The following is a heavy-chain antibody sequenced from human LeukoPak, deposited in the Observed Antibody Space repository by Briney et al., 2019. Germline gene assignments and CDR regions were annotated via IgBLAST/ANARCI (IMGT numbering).Heavy chain of an antibody. CDR1: GGTFSSYA. J-gene: IGHJ4*02. V-gene: IGHV1-69*05. D-gene: IGHD2-15*01. CDR2: IIPIFGTA. CDR3: ARDGGYCSGGSCTFFDY. Sequence: SVKVSCKASGGTFSSYAISWVRQAPGQGLEWMGGIIPIFGTANYAQKFQGRVTITTDESTSTAYMELSRLRSEDTAVYYCARDGGYCSGGSCTFFDYWGQGTLVTVSS.